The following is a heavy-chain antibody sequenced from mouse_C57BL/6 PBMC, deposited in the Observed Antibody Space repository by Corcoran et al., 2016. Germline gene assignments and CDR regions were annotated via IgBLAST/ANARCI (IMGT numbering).Heavy chain of an antibody. CDR1: GYTFTDYY. CDR2: IFPGSGST. Sequence: QVQLQQSGPELVKPGASVKISCKASGYTFTDYYINWVKQRPGQGLEWIGWIFPGSGSTYYNEKFKGKATLTVDKSSSTAYMLLSSLTSEDSAVYFCERRGIYDYDDYFDYWGQGTTLTVSS. CDR3: ERRGIYDYDDYFDY. D-gene: IGHD2-4*01. V-gene: IGHV1-75*01. J-gene: IGHJ2*01.